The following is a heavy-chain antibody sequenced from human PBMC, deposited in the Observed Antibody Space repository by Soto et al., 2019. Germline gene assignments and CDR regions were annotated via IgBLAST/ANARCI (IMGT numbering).Heavy chain of an antibody. CDR1: GGSISSGGYS. CDR2: IYHSGST. V-gene: IGHV4-30-2*01. CDR3: AAGGGLPRYY. D-gene: IGHD5-12*01. Sequence: SETLSLTCAVSGGSISSGGYSWGWIRQPPGKGLEWIGYIYHSGSTYYNPSLKSRVTISVDRSKNQFSLKLSSVTAADTAVYYCAAGGGLPRYYWGQGTLVTVSS. J-gene: IGHJ4*02.